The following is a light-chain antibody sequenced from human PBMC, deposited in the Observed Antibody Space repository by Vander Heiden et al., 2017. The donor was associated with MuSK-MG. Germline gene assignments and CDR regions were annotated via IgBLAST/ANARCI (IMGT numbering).Light chain of an antibody. CDR2: TAS. Sequence: DVQMPQSPSTVSASVGDRVTITCRASHSIRTYLAWYQQKPGQAPKLLIHTASTLEFAVPSKFSDNGSGTDFTLTISSLQPEDFSTYYCQREDTYPRTFGQGTKLXIK. CDR1: HSIRTY. J-gene: IGKJ2*01. V-gene: IGKV1-5*03. CDR3: QREDTYPRT.